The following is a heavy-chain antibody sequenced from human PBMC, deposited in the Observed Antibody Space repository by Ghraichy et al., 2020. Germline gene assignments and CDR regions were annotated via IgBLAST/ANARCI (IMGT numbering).Heavy chain of an antibody. CDR1: GGSVSSGSYY. Sequence: SETLSLTCTVSGGSVSSGSYYWSWIRQPPGKGLEWIGYIYYSGSTNYNPSLKSRVTISVDTSKNQFSLKLSSVTAADTAVYYCASSLTGCSSTSCYGVQYYYYGMDVWGQGTTVTVSS. D-gene: IGHD2-2*01. CDR3: ASSLTGCSSTSCYGVQYYYYGMDV. J-gene: IGHJ6*02. V-gene: IGHV4-61*01. CDR2: IYYSGST.